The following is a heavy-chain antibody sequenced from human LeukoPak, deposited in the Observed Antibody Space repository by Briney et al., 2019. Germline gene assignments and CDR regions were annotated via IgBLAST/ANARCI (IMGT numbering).Heavy chain of an antibody. Sequence: GGSLRLSCAASGFTFRSYSMNWVRQAPGKGLEWVSPISSSSTYIYYADSVKGRFSISRDNAKNSLYLQMNSLRAEDTAVYYCARDSGWELNYFDYWGQGTLVTVSS. CDR3: ARDSGWELNYFDY. CDR1: GFTFRSYS. V-gene: IGHV3-21*01. J-gene: IGHJ4*02. D-gene: IGHD3-10*01. CDR2: ISSSSTYI.